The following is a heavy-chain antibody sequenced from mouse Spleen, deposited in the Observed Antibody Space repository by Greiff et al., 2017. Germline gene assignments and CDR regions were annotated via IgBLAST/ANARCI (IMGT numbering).Heavy chain of an antibody. J-gene: IGHJ2*01. CDR2: IDHSASET. Sequence: QVQLQQPGAELVRPGSSVKLSCKASGYTFTSYWMHWVKQRPIQGLEWIGNIDHSASETHYNQKFKDKATLTVDKSSSTAYMQLSSLTSEDSAVYYCARDTTALDYWGQGTTLTVSS. CDR1: GYTFTSYW. CDR3: ARDTTALDY. V-gene: IGHV1-52*01. D-gene: IGHD1-2*01.